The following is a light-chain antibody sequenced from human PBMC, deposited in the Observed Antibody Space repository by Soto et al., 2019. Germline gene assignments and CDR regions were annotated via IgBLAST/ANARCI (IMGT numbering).Light chain of an antibody. J-gene: IGLJ7*01. CDR1: TSNLGSNF. V-gene: IGLV1-47*01. CDR3: AAWDDSLKSVV. CDR2: RNN. Sequence: QSVLTQPPSASGTPGQRVAISCSGSTSNLGSNFAYWYQNFPGTAPKLLILRNNQRPSGVPDRFSASKSGTSASLAISGLRSEDEADYYCAAWDDSLKSVVFGGGTQLTVL.